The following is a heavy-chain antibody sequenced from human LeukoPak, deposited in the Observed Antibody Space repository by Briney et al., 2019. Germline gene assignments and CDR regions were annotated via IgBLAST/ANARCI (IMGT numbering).Heavy chain of an antibody. CDR1: GYTFTSYG. CDR3: ARDFHSSGYYHYFHY. V-gene: IGHV1-18*01. CDR2: ISGYNGNT. D-gene: IGHD3-22*01. Sequence: GASVTVSFTASGYTFTSYGVSWVRQAPGQALEWMGWISGYNGNTNYAQKLQGRVTMTTDTSTSTAYMELRSLRSDDTAVYYCARDFHSSGYYHYFHYWGQGTLVTVSS. J-gene: IGHJ4*02.